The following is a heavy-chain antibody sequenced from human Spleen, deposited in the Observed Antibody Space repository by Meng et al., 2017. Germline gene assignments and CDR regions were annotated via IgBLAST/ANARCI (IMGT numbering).Heavy chain of an antibody. CDR1: GGSFSDYY. CDR2: INHSGST. D-gene: IGHD3-3*01. CDR3: ARNDFWSGYFDY. Sequence: QVQLQQWGAGLLKPSETLSLTCVVSGGSFSDYYWSWIRQPPGKGLEWIGEINHSGSTNYNPSLESRATISVDTSKNQFSLKLSSVTAADTAVYYCARNDFWSGYFDYWGQGTLVTVSS. V-gene: IGHV4-34*01. J-gene: IGHJ4*02.